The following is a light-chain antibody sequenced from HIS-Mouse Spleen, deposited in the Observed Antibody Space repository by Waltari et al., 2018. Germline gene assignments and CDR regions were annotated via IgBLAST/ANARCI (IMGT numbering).Light chain of an antibody. J-gene: IGLJ2*01. CDR1: SSDVGRYTL. V-gene: IGLV2-23*01. CDR2: EGS. CDR3: CSYAGSSTVV. Sequence: QSALTQPASVSGSPGQSSTLSCTGPSSDVGRYTLVSWYQQHPGKAPKLMIDEGSKRPSGVSNRFSGSKSGNTASLTISGLQAEDEADYYCCSYAGSSTVVFGGGTKLTVL.